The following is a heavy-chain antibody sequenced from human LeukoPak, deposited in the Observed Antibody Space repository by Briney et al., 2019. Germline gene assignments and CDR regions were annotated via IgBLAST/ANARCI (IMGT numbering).Heavy chain of an antibody. CDR3: ARPNTGQYYDILTGYYMAHDAFDI. CDR1: GYSFTSYW. J-gene: IGHJ3*02. D-gene: IGHD3-9*01. CDR2: IDPSDSYT. Sequence: PEESLKISCKGSGYSFTSYWISWVRQMPGKGLEWMGRIDPSDSYTNYSPSFQGHVTISADKSISTAYLQWSSLKASDTAMYYCARPNTGQYYDILTGYYMAHDAFDIWGQGTMVTVSS. V-gene: IGHV5-10-1*01.